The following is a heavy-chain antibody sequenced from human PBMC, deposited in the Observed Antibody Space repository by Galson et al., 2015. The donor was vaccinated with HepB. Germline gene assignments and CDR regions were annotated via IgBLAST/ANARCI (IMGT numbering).Heavy chain of an antibody. V-gene: IGHV1-2*02. CDR3: ARSYRTTGTTDYYYYYYMDV. D-gene: IGHD1-1*01. CDR2: INPNSGGT. Sequence: QSGAEVKKPGTSVKVSCKASGYTFTGYYMHWVRQAPGQGLEWMGWINPNSGGTNYAQKFQGRVTMTRDTSISTAYMELSRLRSDDTAVYYCARSYRTTGTTDYYYYYYMDVWGKGTTVTVSS. CDR1: GYTFTGYY. J-gene: IGHJ6*03.